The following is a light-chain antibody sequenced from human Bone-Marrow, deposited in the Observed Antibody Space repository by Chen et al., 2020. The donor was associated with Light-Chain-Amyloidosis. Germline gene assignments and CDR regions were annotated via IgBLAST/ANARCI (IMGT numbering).Light chain of an antibody. Sequence: SYELTQPLSASVSPGPTARITCSGDDLPTKYAYWYQQKPGQAPVLVIHRDTERPSGISERFSGSSSGTTATLTISGVQAEDEADYHCQSADSSGTYEVIFGGGTKLTVL. CDR3: QSADSSGTYEVI. CDR1: DLPTKY. V-gene: IGLV3-25*03. CDR2: RDT. J-gene: IGLJ2*01.